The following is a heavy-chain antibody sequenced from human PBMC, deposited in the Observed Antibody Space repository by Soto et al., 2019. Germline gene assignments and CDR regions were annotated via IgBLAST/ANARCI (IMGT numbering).Heavy chain of an antibody. CDR2: IVPFIGTT. CDR1: ADTFNRYA. Sequence: QVQLVQSGAEVKKPGSSVKVSCRASADTFNRYAISWVRQAPGQGREWMGGIVPFIGTTNYEERLQGRATMTAHEATTTVYGEHSSLRSEGTAVYYCGSRGFSSSWRFDYWGQGTLFTVSS. J-gene: IGHJ4*02. V-gene: IGHV1-69*01. D-gene: IGHD6-13*01. CDR3: GSRGFSSSWRFDY.